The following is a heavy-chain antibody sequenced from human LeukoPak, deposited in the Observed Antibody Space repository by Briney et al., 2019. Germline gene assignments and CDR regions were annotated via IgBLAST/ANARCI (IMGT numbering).Heavy chain of an antibody. J-gene: IGHJ4*02. CDR3: ATKQWLAPPPDS. Sequence: GGSLRLSCAASGFTFSKYWMLWVRQAPGKALESVSRINTDGTVTTYADSVKGRFTVSRDNADNTMFLQMNSVRDEDTAVYYCATKQWLAPPPDSWGQGTPVTVSS. V-gene: IGHV3-74*01. D-gene: IGHD6-19*01. CDR1: GFTFSKYW. CDR2: INTDGTVT.